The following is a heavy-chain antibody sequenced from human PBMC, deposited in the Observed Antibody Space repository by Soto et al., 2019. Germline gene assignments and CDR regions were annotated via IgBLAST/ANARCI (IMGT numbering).Heavy chain of an antibody. CDR1: GFTFSILA. CDR2: IDYTGGTT. Sequence: GGSLRLSCAASGFTFSILAMGWVRQAPGKGLEWVSVIDYTGGTTYYTDSVKGRFIISRDNSKKILYLQMNSLRTEDTAIYYCAKDATRTSGWYYFDYWGRGVLVTVSS. D-gene: IGHD6-19*01. V-gene: IGHV3-23*01. J-gene: IGHJ4*02. CDR3: AKDATRTSGWYYFDY.